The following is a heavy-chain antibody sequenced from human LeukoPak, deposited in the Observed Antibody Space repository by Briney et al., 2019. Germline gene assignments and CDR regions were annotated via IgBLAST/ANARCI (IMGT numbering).Heavy chain of an antibody. CDR2: FDPEDGET. CDR1: GYTLTELS. CDR3: ATVYYGSGPGDY. Sequence: ASVKVSCKVSGYTLTELSMHWVRQAPGKGLEWMGGFDPEDGETIYAQKFQGRVTMTEDTSTDTAYMELSSLRSEDTAGYYCATVYYGSGPGDYWGQGTLVTVSS. V-gene: IGHV1-24*01. D-gene: IGHD3-10*01. J-gene: IGHJ4*02.